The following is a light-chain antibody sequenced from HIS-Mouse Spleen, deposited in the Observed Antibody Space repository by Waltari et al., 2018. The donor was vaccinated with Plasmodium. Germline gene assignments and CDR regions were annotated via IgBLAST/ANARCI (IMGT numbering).Light chain of an antibody. Sequence: EIVMTQSTATLSVSPGERVTVSCRASQSVSSNLAWYQQKPGQAPRHLIYGASTSATGIPARFSGSGSGTEFTLTISSLQSEDFAVYYCQQYNNWSFTFGPGTKVDIK. V-gene: IGKV3-15*01. CDR3: QQYNNWSFT. CDR1: QSVSSN. CDR2: GAS. J-gene: IGKJ3*01.